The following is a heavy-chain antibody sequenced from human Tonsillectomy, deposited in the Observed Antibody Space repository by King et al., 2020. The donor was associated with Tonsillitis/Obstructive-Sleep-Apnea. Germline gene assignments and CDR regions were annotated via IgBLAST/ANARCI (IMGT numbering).Heavy chain of an antibody. CDR2: INHSGST. V-gene: IGHV4-34*01. J-gene: IGHJ4*02. CDR3: ARGDLLTGYYASTDFDY. Sequence: VQLPQWGAGLLKPSETLSLTCAVYGGSFSAYYWSWIRQPPGRGLEWIGEINHSGSTKYNPSLKSRVIISLDTSKNQFSLKLSPLTAADTAVYYCARGDLLTGYYASTDFDYWGQGTLVTVSS. D-gene: IGHD3-9*01. CDR1: GGSFSAYY.